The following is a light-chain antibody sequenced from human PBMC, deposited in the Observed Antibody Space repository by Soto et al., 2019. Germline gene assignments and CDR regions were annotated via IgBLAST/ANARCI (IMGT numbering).Light chain of an antibody. V-gene: IGLV1-44*01. CDR3: AAWDDSLHGV. CDR2: SDN. Sequence: QSVLTQPPSASGTPGQRVTISCSGSRSNIGSNTVNWYQQLPGTAPKLLIYSDNQRPSGVPDRFSGSKSGTSASLAISGLQSEDEADYYCAAWDDSLHGVFGGGTKVTVL. CDR1: RSNIGSNT. J-gene: IGLJ3*02.